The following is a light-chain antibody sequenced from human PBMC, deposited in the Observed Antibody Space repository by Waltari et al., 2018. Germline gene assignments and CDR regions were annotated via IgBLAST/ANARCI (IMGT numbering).Light chain of an antibody. CDR1: ALATQY. Sequence: SYELTQPPSVSVSLGQMARIPCSGDALATQYVSWFQQRPGQAPIQVMSKDTERPSGIPARFSGSTSGTTVTLTISGVQAEDEADYYCLSADIGGTFWVFGGGTKLTLL. CDR2: KDT. V-gene: IGLV3-25*03. J-gene: IGLJ3*02. CDR3: LSADIGGTFWV.